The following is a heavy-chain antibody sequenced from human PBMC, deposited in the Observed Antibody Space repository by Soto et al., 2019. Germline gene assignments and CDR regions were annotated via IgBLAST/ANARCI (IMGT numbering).Heavy chain of an antibody. J-gene: IGHJ4*02. V-gene: IGHV4-59*01. CDR2: IYYLGST. CDR3: ARDGYDGSGSPYPAY. D-gene: IGHD3-10*01. Sequence: SETLSLTCSVSCGSMSEYFWSWIRQSPGKGLKWIGYIYYLGSTDYNPSLKSRVTISVDTSKRQFSLRLTSVTAADTAVYYCARDGYDGSGSPYPAYWGPGTQVTVSS. CDR1: CGSMSEYF.